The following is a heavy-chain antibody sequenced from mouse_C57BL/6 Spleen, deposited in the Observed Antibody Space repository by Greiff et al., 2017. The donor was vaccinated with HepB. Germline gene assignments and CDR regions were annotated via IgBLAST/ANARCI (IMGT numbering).Heavy chain of an antibody. CDR2: INYDGSST. D-gene: IGHD1-1*01. CDR3: ARENYGSSPMDY. J-gene: IGHJ4*01. CDR1: GFTFSDYY. Sequence: EVKVVESEGGLVQPGSSMKLSCTASGFTFSDYYMAWVRQVPEKGLEWVANINYDGSSTYYLDSLKSRFIISRDNAKNILYLQMSSLKSEDTATYYCARENYGSSPMDYWGQGTSVTVSS. V-gene: IGHV5-16*01.